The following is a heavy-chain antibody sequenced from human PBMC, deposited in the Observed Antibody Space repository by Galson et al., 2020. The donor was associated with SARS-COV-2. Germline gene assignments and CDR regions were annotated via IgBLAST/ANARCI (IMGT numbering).Heavy chain of an antibody. J-gene: IGHJ3*01. CDR1: GVSVSDEKYY. V-gene: IGHV4-61*01. CDR3: ATQPWELSSFDL. CDR2: IYYTGSS. Sequence: SETLSLTCTVSGVSVSDEKYYWSWIRQPPGKGLEWIGYIYYTGSSYSHPSLQSRVTISLDRSKSQFSLNLRSVSAADTAVYYCATQPWELSSFDLWGPGTKVIVSS. D-gene: IGHD1-26*01.